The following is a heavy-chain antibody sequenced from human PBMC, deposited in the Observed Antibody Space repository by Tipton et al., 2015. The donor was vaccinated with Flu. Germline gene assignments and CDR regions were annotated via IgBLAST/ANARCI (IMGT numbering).Heavy chain of an antibody. J-gene: IGHJ5*02. Sequence: TLSLTCAVYGGSFSGYYWSWIRQPPGKGLEWIGEINHSGSTNYNPSLKSRVTISVDTSKNQFSLKLSSVTAADTAVYYCARSPKRQLWRWFDPWGQGTLVTVSS. CDR2: INHSGST. CDR3: ARSPKRQLWRWFDP. V-gene: IGHV4-34*01. D-gene: IGHD5-18*01. CDR1: GGSFSGYY.